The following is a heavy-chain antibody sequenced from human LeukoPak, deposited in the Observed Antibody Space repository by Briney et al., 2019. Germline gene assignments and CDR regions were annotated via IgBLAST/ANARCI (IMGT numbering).Heavy chain of an antibody. J-gene: IGHJ4*02. D-gene: IGHD6-19*01. CDR2: ISGSGGST. CDR1: GCTFSTYA. V-gene: IGHV3-23*01. Sequence: GGSLRLSCAASGCTFSTYAMSWVRQAPGKGLEWVSAISGSGGSTYYADSVKGRFTISRDNSRNTLYLQMNSLRAEDTAVYYCAKDDHGGSGWRDYYDYWGQGTLVTVSS. CDR3: AKDDHGGSGWRDYYDY.